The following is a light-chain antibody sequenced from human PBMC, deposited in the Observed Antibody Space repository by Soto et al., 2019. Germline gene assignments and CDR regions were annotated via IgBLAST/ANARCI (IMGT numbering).Light chain of an antibody. CDR3: QQYGSAYT. J-gene: IGKJ2*01. CDR1: QSVNSNY. CDR2: GAS. Sequence: EIVLTQSPGTLSLSPGEGATLSCRASQSVNSNYFAWYQQKPGQAPRLLIYGASNRATGIPDRFSGSGSGTEPTLFISRLEPEDFAVYYCQQYGSAYTFGQGTKLEIK. V-gene: IGKV3-20*01.